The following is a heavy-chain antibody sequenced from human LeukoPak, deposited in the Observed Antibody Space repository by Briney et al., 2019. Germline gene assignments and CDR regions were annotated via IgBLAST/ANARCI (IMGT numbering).Heavy chain of an antibody. J-gene: IGHJ5*02. Sequence: PGGSLRLSCGASGFTFSTYAVSWVRQAPGKGLEWVSTVRGSGSSTYYAESVKGRFIISRDNSKNTLYLQVNSLRAEDTAVYYCAKEGRPGSIAVAGANWFDPWGQGTLVTVSS. V-gene: IGHV3-23*01. CDR1: GFTFSTYA. CDR3: AKEGRPGSIAVAGANWFDP. CDR2: VRGSGSST. D-gene: IGHD6-19*01.